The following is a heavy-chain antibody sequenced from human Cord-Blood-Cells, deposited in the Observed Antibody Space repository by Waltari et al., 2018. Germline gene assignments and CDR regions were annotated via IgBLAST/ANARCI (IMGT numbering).Heavy chain of an antibody. D-gene: IGHD2-2*01. CDR2: INPSGGST. Sequence: QVQLVQSGAEVKKPGASVKVSCKASGYTLTSYYMHWVRQAPAQGLEWMGIINPSGGSTSYAQKFQGRVTMTRDTSTSTVYMELSSLRSEDTAVYYCARDQARQLYYFDYWGQGTLVTVSS. CDR3: ARDQARQLYYFDY. J-gene: IGHJ4*02. V-gene: IGHV1-46*01. CDR1: GYTLTSYY.